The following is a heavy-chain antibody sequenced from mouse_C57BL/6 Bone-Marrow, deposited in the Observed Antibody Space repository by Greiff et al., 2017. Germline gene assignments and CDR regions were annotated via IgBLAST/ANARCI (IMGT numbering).Heavy chain of an antibody. CDR2: IDPEDGET. D-gene: IGHD1-1*01. J-gene: IGHJ2*01. V-gene: IGHV14-2*01. Sequence: VQLQQSGAELVKPGASVKLSCTASGFNIKDYYIHWVKQRTEQGLEWIGRIDPEDGETKYAPKFQDKATITADTSSNTAYLQHSSLTSEDTAVYYCTRSLIYSGTNYWGQDTTLTLSS. CDR3: TRSLIYSGTNY. CDR1: GFNIKDYY.